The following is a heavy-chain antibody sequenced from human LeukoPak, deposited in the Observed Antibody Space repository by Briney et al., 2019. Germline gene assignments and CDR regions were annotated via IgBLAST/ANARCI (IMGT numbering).Heavy chain of an antibody. CDR2: INHSGST. J-gene: IGHJ5*02. Sequence: SETLSLTCAVYGGSFSGYYWSWIRQPSGKGLEWIGEINHSGSTNYNPSLKSRVTISVDTSKNQFSLKLSSVTAADTAVYYCARGLTIFGVAPLINWFDPWGQGTLVTVSS. D-gene: IGHD3-3*01. V-gene: IGHV4-34*01. CDR1: GGSFSGYY. CDR3: ARGLTIFGVAPLINWFDP.